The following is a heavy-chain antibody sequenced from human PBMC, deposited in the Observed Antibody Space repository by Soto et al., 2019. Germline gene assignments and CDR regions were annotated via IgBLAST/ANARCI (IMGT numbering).Heavy chain of an antibody. CDR1: GYTFSSYG. CDR2: ISAYTGKT. J-gene: IGHJ4*02. CDR3: ARDLDSGSYYFDY. D-gene: IGHD1-26*01. V-gene: IGHV1-18*04. Sequence: QVQLVQSGAEVKKPGASLKGSCKASGYTFSSYGISWVRQAPGQGLEWMGWISAYTGKTNYAQKLQGRVTMTTDTSTSTAYMEVRSLRSDDTAVYYCARDLDSGSYYFDYWGQGTLVTVSS.